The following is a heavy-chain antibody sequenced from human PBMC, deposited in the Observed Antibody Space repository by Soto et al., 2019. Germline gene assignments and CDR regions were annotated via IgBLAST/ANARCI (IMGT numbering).Heavy chain of an antibody. Sequence: EVQLVESGGGLVKPGGSLRLSCAASGFTFSNAWMSWVRQAPGKGLEWVGRIKSKTAGGTTDYAAPVKGRFTISRDDSKNTLYLQMNSLKTEDTAVYYCTTCRCSSGNYYYYYMDVWGKGTTVTVSS. V-gene: IGHV3-15*01. D-gene: IGHD6-13*01. CDR3: TTCRCSSGNYYYYYMDV. J-gene: IGHJ6*03. CDR2: IKSKTAGGTT. CDR1: GFTFSNAW.